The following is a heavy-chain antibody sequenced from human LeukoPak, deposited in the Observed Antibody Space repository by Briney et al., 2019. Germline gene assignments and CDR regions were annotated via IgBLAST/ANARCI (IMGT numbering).Heavy chain of an antibody. J-gene: IGHJ6*03. CDR3: ARGRGYYYYMDV. CDR2: IIPIFGTA. Sequence: VASVKVSCKASGGTFSSYAISWVRQAPGQGLEWMGGIIPIFGTANYAQKFQGRVTITADESTSTAYMELSSLRSEDTAVYYCARGRGYYYYMDVWGKGTTVTVSS. D-gene: IGHD3-16*01. V-gene: IGHV1-69*13. CDR1: GGTFSSYA.